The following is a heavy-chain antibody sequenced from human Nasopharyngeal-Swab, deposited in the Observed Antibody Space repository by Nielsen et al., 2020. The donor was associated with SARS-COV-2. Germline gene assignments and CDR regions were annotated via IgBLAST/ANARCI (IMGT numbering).Heavy chain of an antibody. J-gene: IGHJ4*02. CDR2: INTNTGNP. CDR1: GYTFSNYV. V-gene: IGHV7-4-1*02. D-gene: IGHD5-18*01. Sequence: ASVKVSCKASGYTFSNYVMNWVRQAPGQGLEWMGWINTNTGNPTYAQGFTGRFVFSLDTSVSTAYLQISSLKAEDTAVYYCARVYTAMVSPTLFDYWGQGTLVTVSS. CDR3: ARVYTAMVSPTLFDY.